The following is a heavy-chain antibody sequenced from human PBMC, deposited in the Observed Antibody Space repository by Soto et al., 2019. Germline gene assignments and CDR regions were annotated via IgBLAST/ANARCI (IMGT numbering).Heavy chain of an antibody. D-gene: IGHD5-18*01. CDR2: IYYSGST. Sequence: SETLSLTCTVSGGSISSSSYYWGWIRQPPGKGLEWIGSIYYSGSTYYNPSLKSRVTISVDTSKNQFSLKLSSVTAADTAVYYCARHSNTAMVAFGMDVWGQGTTVTVSS. CDR3: ARHSNTAMVAFGMDV. V-gene: IGHV4-39*01. CDR1: GGSISSSSYY. J-gene: IGHJ6*02.